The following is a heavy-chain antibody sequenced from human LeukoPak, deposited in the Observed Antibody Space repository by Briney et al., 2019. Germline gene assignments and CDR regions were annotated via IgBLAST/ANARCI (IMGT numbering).Heavy chain of an antibody. CDR2: INPSGGST. Sequence: ASVKVSCKASGYTFTSYYMHWVRQAPGQGLEWMGIINPSGGSTSYAQKFQGRVTMTRGTSTSTVYMELSSLRSEDTAVYYCARDGIYCSGGSCYLNWFDPGGQGTLVTVSS. J-gene: IGHJ5*02. V-gene: IGHV1-46*01. CDR3: ARDGIYCSGGSCYLNWFDP. CDR1: GYTFTSYY. D-gene: IGHD2-15*01.